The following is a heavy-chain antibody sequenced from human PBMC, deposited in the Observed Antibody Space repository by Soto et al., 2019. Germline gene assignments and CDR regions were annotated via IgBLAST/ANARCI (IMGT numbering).Heavy chain of an antibody. CDR2: ISYDGSNK. CDR1: GFTFSSYG. CDR3: AKDGPGGSRYDYIQREKYYYYMDV. D-gene: IGHD3-16*01. Sequence: QVQLVESGGGVVQPGRSLRLSCAASGFTFSSYGMHWVRQAPGKGLEWVAVISYDGSNKYYADSVKGRFTISRDNSKNTLYLLMNSLRAEDTAVYYCAKDGPGGSRYDYIQREKYYYYMDVWGKGTTVTVSS. J-gene: IGHJ6*03. V-gene: IGHV3-30*18.